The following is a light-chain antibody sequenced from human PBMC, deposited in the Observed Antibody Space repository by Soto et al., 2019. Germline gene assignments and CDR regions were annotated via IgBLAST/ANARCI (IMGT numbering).Light chain of an antibody. CDR1: EGIDNW. CDR2: AAS. V-gene: IGKV1-12*01. CDR3: QQYNSYSPWT. J-gene: IGKJ1*01. Sequence: DIQMTQSPSSVSASVGDRVTIICRASEGIDNWLAWYQQKPGKAPNLLIYAASNLQTGVPSRFGGGGSGTEFTLTISGLQPDDFATYYCQQYNSYSPWTFGPGTKVEI.